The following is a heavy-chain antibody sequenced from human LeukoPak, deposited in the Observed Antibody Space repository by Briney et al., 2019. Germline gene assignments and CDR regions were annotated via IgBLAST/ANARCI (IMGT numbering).Heavy chain of an antibody. V-gene: IGHV3-48*03. CDR1: GFTFSSYE. CDR3: ARGGSYCSSTSCYSGYYMDV. CDR2: ISSSSNTT. D-gene: IGHD2-2*02. J-gene: IGHJ6*03. Sequence: PGGSLRLSCAASGFTFSSYEMNWVRQAPGKGLEWVSYISSSSNTTYYADSVKGRFTISRDNAKNSLYLQMNSLRAEDTAVYYCARGGSYCSSTSCYSGYYMDVWGKGTTVTISS.